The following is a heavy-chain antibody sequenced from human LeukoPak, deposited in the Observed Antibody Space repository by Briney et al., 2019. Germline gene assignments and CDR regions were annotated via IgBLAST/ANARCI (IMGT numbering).Heavy chain of an antibody. D-gene: IGHD2-8*01. CDR3: GRDPPAVSINTYA. J-gene: IGHJ4*02. CDR2: IFSHGET. Sequence: PGGSLRLSCAASGFTVGNNYMNWVRQAPGKGLEWVSLIFSHGETSYAGSVKGRFHISQNNSQNTLFLQMNGLRVEDTAVYYCGRDPPAVSINTYAWGQGTLVTVSS. CDR1: GFTVGNNY. V-gene: IGHV3-66*01.